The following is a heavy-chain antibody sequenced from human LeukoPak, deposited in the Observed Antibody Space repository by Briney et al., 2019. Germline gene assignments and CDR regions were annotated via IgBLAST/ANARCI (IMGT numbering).Heavy chain of an antibody. J-gene: IGHJ6*03. CDR2: IIPIFGTV. Sequence: SVKVSCKPSGGTINDYAVYWVRQAPGQGLEWMARIIPIFGTVNYAQNFQDRLTISADKSTNTAHMELSSLRFDDTAIYYCAAPPPGYSFSNHYYYMDVWGKGTTAIVSS. CDR1: GGTINDYA. D-gene: IGHD1-1*01. V-gene: IGHV1-69*06. CDR3: AAPPPGYSFSNHYYYMDV.